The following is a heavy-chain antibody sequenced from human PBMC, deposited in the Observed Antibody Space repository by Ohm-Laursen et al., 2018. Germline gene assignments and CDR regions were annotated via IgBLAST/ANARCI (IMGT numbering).Heavy chain of an antibody. CDR1: DAAFRRDY. CDR3: ARLPDHSGWPFDY. J-gene: IGHJ4*02. V-gene: IGHV4-59*07. CDR2: IHYDGRT. D-gene: IGHD6-19*01. Sequence: SDTLSLTCIVSDAAFRRDYWTWIRQFPGREMEWIGYIHYDGRTVYNPSLRSRLTMSIDTSKKQFSLRLTSATAADTAIYYCARLPDHSGWPFDYWGQGTLVTDST.